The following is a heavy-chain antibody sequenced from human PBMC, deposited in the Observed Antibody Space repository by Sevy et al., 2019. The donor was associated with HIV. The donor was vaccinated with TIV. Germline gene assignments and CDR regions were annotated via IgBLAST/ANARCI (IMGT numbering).Heavy chain of an antibody. CDR1: GGSISSYY. Sequence: SETLSLTCTVSGGSISSYYWSWIRQPPGKGLEWIGYIYYSGSTNYNPSLKSRVTISVDTSKNQFSLKLSSVTAADTAMYYCARWGPNSSGWSRYYYYGMDVWGQGTTVTVSS. CDR2: IYYSGST. J-gene: IGHJ6*02. CDR3: ARWGPNSSGWSRYYYYGMDV. D-gene: IGHD6-19*01. V-gene: IGHV4-59*01.